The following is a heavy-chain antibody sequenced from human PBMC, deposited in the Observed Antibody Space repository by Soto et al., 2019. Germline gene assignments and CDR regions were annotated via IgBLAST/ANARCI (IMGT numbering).Heavy chain of an antibody. CDR1: GFTFSSYA. V-gene: IGHV3-23*01. Sequence: GGSLRLSCAASGFTFSSYAMSWVRQAPGKGLEWVAAISGSGSSTYYADSVKGRFTISRDNSKNTLYLQMNSLRAEDTAVYYCAREKRYCTNGVCESDAFDIWGQGTMDTVSS. J-gene: IGHJ3*02. CDR2: ISGSGSST. CDR3: AREKRYCTNGVCESDAFDI. D-gene: IGHD2-8*01.